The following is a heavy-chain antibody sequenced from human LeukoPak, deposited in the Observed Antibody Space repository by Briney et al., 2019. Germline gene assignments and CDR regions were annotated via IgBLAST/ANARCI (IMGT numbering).Heavy chain of an antibody. V-gene: IGHV1-18*01. Sequence: ASVNVSCKSSVYTFTSYGISWVRQAPAKGLEGMGWISSYNGNTNYTQKLQGRVTMTTDTTTSTAYMELRSLRSDDTAVHYCARAIPELGYCRSTSCKTPMPYYYYGMDVWGQGTTVTVSS. D-gene: IGHD2-2*01. CDR3: ARAIPELGYCRSTSCKTPMPYYYYGMDV. J-gene: IGHJ6*02. CDR2: ISSYNGNT. CDR1: VYTFTSYG.